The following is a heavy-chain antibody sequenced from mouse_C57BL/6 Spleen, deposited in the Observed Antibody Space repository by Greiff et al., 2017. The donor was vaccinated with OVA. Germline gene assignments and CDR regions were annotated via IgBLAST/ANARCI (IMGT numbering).Heavy chain of an antibody. Sequence: EVKLVESGPGLVKPSQSLSLTCSVTGYSITSGYYWNWIRQFPGNKLEWMGYISYDGSNNYNPSLKNRISITRDTSKNQFFLKLNSVTTEDTATYYCARQGDGYDNFDYWGQGTTLTVSS. CDR3: ARQGDGYDNFDY. V-gene: IGHV3-6*01. J-gene: IGHJ2*01. CDR1: GYSITSGYY. CDR2: ISYDGSN. D-gene: IGHD2-2*01.